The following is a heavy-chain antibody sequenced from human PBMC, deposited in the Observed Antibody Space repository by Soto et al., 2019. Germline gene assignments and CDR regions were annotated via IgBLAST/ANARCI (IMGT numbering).Heavy chain of an antibody. V-gene: IGHV1-18*01. D-gene: IGHD3-10*01. CDR2: ISPYNDYT. CDR1: GYTFIRYG. CDR3: ARDDERFGPIDAFDI. J-gene: IGHJ3*02. Sequence: ASVKVSCKTSGYTFIRYGITWVRQPPEPGLEWMGWISPYNDYTNYAQKLQGRVTMTTDTSTSTAYMELRSLRSDDTAVYYCARDDERFGPIDAFDIWGEGTMVTVSS.